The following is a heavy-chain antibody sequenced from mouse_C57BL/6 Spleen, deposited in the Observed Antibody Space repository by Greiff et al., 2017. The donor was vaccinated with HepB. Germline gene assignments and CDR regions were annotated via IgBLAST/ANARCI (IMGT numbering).Heavy chain of an antibody. CDR1: GYTFTSYW. J-gene: IGHJ2*01. Sequence: QVQLQQPGAELVKPGASVKLSCKASGYTFTSYWMHWVKQRPGRGLEWIGRIGPNSGGTKYNEKFKSKATLTVDKPSSTAYMQLSSLTSEDSAVYYCARGGYYYGSSFYFDYWGKGTTLTVSS. V-gene: IGHV1-72*01. CDR3: ARGGYYYGSSFYFDY. CDR2: IGPNSGGT. D-gene: IGHD1-1*01.